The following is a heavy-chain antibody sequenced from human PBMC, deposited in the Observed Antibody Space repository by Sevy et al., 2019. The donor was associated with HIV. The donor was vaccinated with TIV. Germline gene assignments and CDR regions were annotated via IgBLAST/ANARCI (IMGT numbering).Heavy chain of an antibody. CDR1: GASIRDSSYY. D-gene: IGHD6-13*01. Sequence: SETLSLTCTVSGASIRDSSYYWAWIRQPPGKGLEWIGNIYSYGETYYNSSLKSRVTISVDTSKNQFSLSLTSVTAADTASYFCARSMEQQLDAFDIWGQGTMVTVSS. CDR2: IYSYGET. J-gene: IGHJ3*02. CDR3: ARSMEQQLDAFDI. V-gene: IGHV4-39*01.